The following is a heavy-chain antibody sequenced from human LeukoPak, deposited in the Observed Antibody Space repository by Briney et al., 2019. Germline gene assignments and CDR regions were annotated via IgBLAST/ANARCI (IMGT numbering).Heavy chain of an antibody. Sequence: ASVKVSCKASGYTFTSYGISWVRQAPGQGLEWMGWINPNSGGTNYAQKFQGRVTMTRDTSISTAYMELSRLRSDDTAVYYCARDKGGAVGYWGQGTLVTVSS. V-gene: IGHV1-2*02. CDR1: GYTFTSYG. D-gene: IGHD3-16*01. CDR2: INPNSGGT. J-gene: IGHJ4*02. CDR3: ARDKGGAVGY.